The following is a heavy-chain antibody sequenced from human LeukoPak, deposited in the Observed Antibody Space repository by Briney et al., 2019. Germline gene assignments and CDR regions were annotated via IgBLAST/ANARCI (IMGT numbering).Heavy chain of an antibody. D-gene: IGHD3-10*01. J-gene: IGHJ4*02. CDR1: GFTFSSYA. CDR2: ISGSGGST. V-gene: IGHV3-23*01. Sequence: GGSLRLSCAASGFTFSSYAMSWVRQAPGKGLEWVSAISGSGGSTYYADSVKGRFTISSDNPKNTLYLQMNSLRAEDTAVYYCAKVGPHSGSYRVYWGQGTLVTVSS. CDR3: AKVGPHSGSYRVY.